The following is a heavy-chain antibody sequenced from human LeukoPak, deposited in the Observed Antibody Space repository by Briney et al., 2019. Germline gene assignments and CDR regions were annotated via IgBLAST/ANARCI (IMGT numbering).Heavy chain of an antibody. CDR3: GRPKGGGWPPAFDL. CDR1: GGSISSYY. D-gene: IGHD3-16*01. Sequence: PSETLSLTCTVSGGSISSYYWSWIRQPPGKGLEWIGYIYHSGSTKYNPSLKSRVTISEDTSKNQFSLKLSSVTAADTAVYYCGRPKGGGWPPAFDLWGRGTLVTVSS. V-gene: IGHV4-59*01. CDR2: IYHSGST. J-gene: IGHJ2*01.